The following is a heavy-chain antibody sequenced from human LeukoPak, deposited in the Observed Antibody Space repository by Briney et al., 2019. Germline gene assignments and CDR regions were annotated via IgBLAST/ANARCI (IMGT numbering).Heavy chain of an antibody. J-gene: IGHJ4*02. CDR2: ISSSSSYI. D-gene: IGHD1-14*01. CDR1: GFTFSSYS. Sequence: GGSLRLSCAASGFTFSSYSMTWVRQAPGKGLEWVSSISSSSSYIYYADSVKGRFTISRDNAKNSLYLQMNSLRAEDTAVYYCARVWHGRPGYFDYWGQGTLVTVSS. CDR3: ARVWHGRPGYFDY. V-gene: IGHV3-21*01.